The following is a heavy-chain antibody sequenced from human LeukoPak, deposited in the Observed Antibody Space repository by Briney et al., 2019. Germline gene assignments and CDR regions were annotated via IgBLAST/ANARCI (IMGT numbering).Heavy chain of an antibody. V-gene: IGHV3-23*01. CDR1: GFTFSSYA. CDR2: ISGSGGAT. CDR3: AKVAQVNYYDSSGYYYYFDY. Sequence: GGSLRLSCAASGFTFSSYAMSWVRQAPGKGLEWVSGISGSGGATYYTDSVKGRFTISRDNSKNTLYLQMNSLRAEDTAVYYCAKVAQVNYYDSSGYYYYFDYWGQGTLVTVSS. D-gene: IGHD3-22*01. J-gene: IGHJ4*02.